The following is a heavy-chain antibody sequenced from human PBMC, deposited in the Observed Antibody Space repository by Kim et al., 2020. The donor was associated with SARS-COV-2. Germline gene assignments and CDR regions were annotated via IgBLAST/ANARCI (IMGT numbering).Heavy chain of an antibody. CDR3: AREGYTVVVVPAATRGMDV. V-gene: IGHV3-30*01. D-gene: IGHD2-2*01. J-gene: IGHJ6*02. Sequence: GRFTISRDNSKNTLYLQMNSLRAEDTAVYYCAREGYTVVVVPAATRGMDVWGQGTTVTVSS.